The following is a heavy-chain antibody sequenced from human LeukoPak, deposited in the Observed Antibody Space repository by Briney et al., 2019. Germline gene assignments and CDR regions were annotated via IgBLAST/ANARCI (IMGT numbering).Heavy chain of an antibody. V-gene: IGHV3-66*01. J-gene: IGHJ6*02. CDR2: IYSGGST. CDR1: GFTVSSNY. Sequence: PGGSLRLSCAASGFTVSSNYMSWVRQAPGKGLEWVSVIYSGGSTYYADSVKGRFTISRDNSKNTLYLQMNSLRAEDTAVYYCARDTGTTYYYGSGGSDGMDVWGQGTTVTVSS. D-gene: IGHD3-10*01. CDR3: ARDTGTTYYYGSGGSDGMDV.